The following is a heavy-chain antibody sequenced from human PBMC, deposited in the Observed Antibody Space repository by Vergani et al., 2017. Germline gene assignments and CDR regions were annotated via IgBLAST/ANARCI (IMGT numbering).Heavy chain of an antibody. CDR2: IQYDGSKK. CDR3: AKDQRRGIAVAAAFDS. D-gene: IGHD6-19*01. CDR1: GFTFSTYG. Sequence: QVQLVESGGGVVRPGGSLRVSCAASGFTFSTYGMHWVRQAPGKGLEWVAFIQYDGSKKYYADSVKGRFTISRDNSKKTLFLQMRSLKLEDTAVYYCAKDQRRGIAVAAAFDSWGQGTLVTVSS. V-gene: IGHV3-30*02. J-gene: IGHJ4*02.